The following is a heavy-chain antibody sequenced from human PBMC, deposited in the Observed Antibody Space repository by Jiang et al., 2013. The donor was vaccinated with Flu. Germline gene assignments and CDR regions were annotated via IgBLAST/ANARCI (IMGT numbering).Heavy chain of an antibody. J-gene: IGHJ4*02. Sequence: RLSCAASGFTFDDYTMHWVRQAPGKGLEWVSLISWDGGSTYYADSVKGRFTISRDNSKNSLYLQMNSLRTEDTALYYCAKDTAIFDSAAGFDYWGQGTLVTVSS. D-gene: IGHD6-13*01. V-gene: IGHV3-43*01. CDR2: ISWDGGST. CDR1: GFTFDDYT. CDR3: AKDTAIFDSAAGFDY.